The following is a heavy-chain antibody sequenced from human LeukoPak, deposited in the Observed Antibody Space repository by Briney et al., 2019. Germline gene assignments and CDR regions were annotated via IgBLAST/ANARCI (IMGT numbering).Heavy chain of an antibody. D-gene: IGHD3-16*01. CDR1: GITFSDQY. Sequence: PGGSLRLSCAVSGITFSDQYMNWLRQAPGKGLEWVSYISPDSRDTNYIDSVKGRFTISRDNAKNSLFLQMNSLRDEDTAVYYCARGAARGFDYWGQGTLVTVSS. V-gene: IGHV3-11*06. J-gene: IGHJ4*02. CDR3: ARGAARGFDY. CDR2: ISPDSRDT.